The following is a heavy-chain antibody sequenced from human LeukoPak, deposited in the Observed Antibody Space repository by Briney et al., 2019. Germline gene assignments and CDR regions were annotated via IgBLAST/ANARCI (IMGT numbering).Heavy chain of an antibody. V-gene: IGHV1-2*02. CDR1: GYTFTSYD. Sequence: GASVKVSCKASGYTFTSYDINWVRQAPGQGLEWMGWINPNSGGTNYAQKFQGRVTMTRDTSISTAYMELSRLRSDDTAVYYCARTIAARPLAYYYMDVWGKGTTVTVSS. CDR2: INPNSGGT. D-gene: IGHD6-6*01. CDR3: ARTIAARPLAYYYMDV. J-gene: IGHJ6*03.